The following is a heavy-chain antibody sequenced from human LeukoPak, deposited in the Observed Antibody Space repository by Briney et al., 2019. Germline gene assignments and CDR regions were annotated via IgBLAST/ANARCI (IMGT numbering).Heavy chain of an antibody. D-gene: IGHD3-22*01. Sequence: ASVKVSCKASGYTFTGYYMHWVRQAPGQGLEWMGWINPNSGGTNYAQKFQGRVTMTRDTSISTAYMELSRLRSDDTAVYYCARAYYYGSSGYFDYWGQGTLVTVSS. CDR1: GYTFTGYY. CDR3: ARAYYYGSSGYFDY. CDR2: INPNSGGT. V-gene: IGHV1-2*02. J-gene: IGHJ4*02.